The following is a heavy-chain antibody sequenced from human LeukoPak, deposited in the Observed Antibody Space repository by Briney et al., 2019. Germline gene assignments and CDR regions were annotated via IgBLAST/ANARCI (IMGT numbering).Heavy chain of an antibody. D-gene: IGHD3-22*01. J-gene: IGHJ4*02. CDR1: GFTFSDYY. Sequence: GGSLRLSCAASGFTFSDYYMSWVRQAPGEGLEWGSYISSSSSYTKCADSVKGRFTISRDNAKNALYLQMNSLRAEDTAVYYCARDLGDSSGSIDYWGQGTLVTVSS. CDR3: ARDLGDSSGSIDY. CDR2: ISSSSSYT. V-gene: IGHV3-11*05.